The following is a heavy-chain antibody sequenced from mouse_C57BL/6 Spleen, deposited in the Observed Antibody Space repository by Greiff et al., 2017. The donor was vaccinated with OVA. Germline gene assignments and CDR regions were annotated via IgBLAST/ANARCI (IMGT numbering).Heavy chain of an antibody. D-gene: IGHD2-3*01. CDR2: INPGSGGT. CDR3: ASGEDGYYSYFDY. J-gene: IGHJ2*01. V-gene: IGHV1-54*01. CDR1: GYAFTNYL. Sequence: VQLQQSGAELVRPGTSVKVSCKASGYAFTNYLIEWVKQRPGQGLEWIGVINPGSGGTNYNEKFKGKATLTADKSSSTAYMQLSSLTSEDSAVYFCASGEDGYYSYFDYWGQGTTLTVSS.